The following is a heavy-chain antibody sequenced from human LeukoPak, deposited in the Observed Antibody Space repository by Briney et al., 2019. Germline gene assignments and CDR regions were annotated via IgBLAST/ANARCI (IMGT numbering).Heavy chain of an antibody. CDR1: GYTFTSYG. Sequence: GASVKVSCKASGYTFTSYGISWVRQAPGQGLEWMGWISAYNGNTNYAQKLQGRVTMTTDTSTSTLYMELSSLRSDDTAVYYCAREPTGGSCYFDYWGQGTLVTVSS. D-gene: IGHD1-26*01. CDR3: AREPTGGSCYFDY. J-gene: IGHJ4*02. V-gene: IGHV1-18*01. CDR2: ISAYNGNT.